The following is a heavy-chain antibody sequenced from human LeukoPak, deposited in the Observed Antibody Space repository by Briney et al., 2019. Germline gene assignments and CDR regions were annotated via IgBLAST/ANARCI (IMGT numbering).Heavy chain of an antibody. CDR3: AREGVNYGDYL. Sequence: GGSLRLSCAASGFTFSSYWMHWVRQAPGKGLVWVSRIKSDGRSTSYADSVKGRFTISRDNSKNTLYLQMNSLRAEDTAVYYCAREGVNYGDYLWGQGTLVTVSS. V-gene: IGHV3-74*01. CDR2: IKSDGRST. D-gene: IGHD4-17*01. J-gene: IGHJ5*02. CDR1: GFTFSSYW.